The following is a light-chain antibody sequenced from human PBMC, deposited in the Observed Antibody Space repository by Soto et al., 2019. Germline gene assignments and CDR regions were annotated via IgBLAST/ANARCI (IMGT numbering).Light chain of an antibody. Sequence: EIVLTQSPGTLSSSPGERATLSCRASQTVSSSSLAWYQQKPGQAPRLLIFGASTRAAGFPDRFSGSGSGTDFTLTISRLEPEDFAVYYCQQYGSSPRTFGQGTKVDIK. CDR3: QQYGSSPRT. V-gene: IGKV3-20*01. CDR2: GAS. CDR1: QTVSSSS. J-gene: IGKJ1*01.